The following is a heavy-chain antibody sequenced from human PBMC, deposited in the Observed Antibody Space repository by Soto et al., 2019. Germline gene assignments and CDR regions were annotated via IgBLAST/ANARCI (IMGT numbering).Heavy chain of an antibody. V-gene: IGHV3-7*01. CDR3: TRDSYDSSGYYYDFFDY. CDR1: GFTFSSHW. D-gene: IGHD3-22*01. CDR2: IKVDGSEK. J-gene: IGHJ4*02. Sequence: GGSLRLSCAASGFTFSSHWMSWVRQAPGKGLEWVANIKVDGSEKYYVDSVRGRFSISRDNAKDSLYLQMNSLRAEDTAVYYCTRDSYDSSGYYYDFFDYWGQGT.